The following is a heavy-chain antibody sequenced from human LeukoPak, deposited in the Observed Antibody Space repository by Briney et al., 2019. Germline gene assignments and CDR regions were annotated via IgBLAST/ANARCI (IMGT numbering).Heavy chain of an antibody. CDR2: INHSGST. Sequence: GSLRLSCAASGFTFSAYAMNWVRQPPGKGLEWIGEINHSGSTNYNPSLKSRVTISVDTSKNQFSLKLSSVTAADTAVYYCARGGAYCGGDCYFDYWGQGTLVTVSS. D-gene: IGHD2-21*02. V-gene: IGHV4-34*01. J-gene: IGHJ4*02. CDR1: GFTFSAYA. CDR3: ARGGAYCGGDCYFDY.